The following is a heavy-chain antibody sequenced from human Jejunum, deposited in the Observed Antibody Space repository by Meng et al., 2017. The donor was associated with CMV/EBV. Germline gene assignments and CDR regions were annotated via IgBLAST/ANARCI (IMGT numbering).Heavy chain of an antibody. D-gene: IGHD5-12*01. Sequence: CKASGYTLTDYFMWMRQAPGQGLEWVGWINFNSGATNYAQKFQGRVTMTRDMSVSTVYMEMSSLRPDDTAVYYCVAYSGSSFRFDPWGQGTQVTVSS. J-gene: IGHJ5*02. CDR2: INFNSGAT. CDR1: GYTLTDYF. V-gene: IGHV1-2*02. CDR3: VAYSGSSFRFDP.